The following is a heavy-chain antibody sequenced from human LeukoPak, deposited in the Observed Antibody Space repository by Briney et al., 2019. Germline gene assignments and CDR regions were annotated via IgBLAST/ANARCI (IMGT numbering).Heavy chain of an antibody. V-gene: IGHV3-21*06. J-gene: IGHJ5*02. Sequence: PGGSLRLSCAASGFTSSSYWMSWVRQAPGKGLEWVSSINPNGDYIYYADSVKGRFTISRDNAKNSLYLQMTSLKAEDTAVYFCARGIGYFDWLFFSWGQGTLLTVSS. CDR3: ARGIGYFDWLFFS. D-gene: IGHD3-9*01. CDR2: INPNGDYI. CDR1: GFTSSSYW.